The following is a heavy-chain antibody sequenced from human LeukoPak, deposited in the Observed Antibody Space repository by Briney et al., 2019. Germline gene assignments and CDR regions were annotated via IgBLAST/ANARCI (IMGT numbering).Heavy chain of an antibody. D-gene: IGHD5-24*01. V-gene: IGHV3-48*03. CDR1: GFTFSNSE. CDR2: ISSSATRT. J-gene: IGHJ4*02. CDR3: ARGEMSTTLPH. Sequence: GSLRLSCAASGFTFSNSEMNWVRQAPGKGLEWISYISSSATRTYYADSVRGRFTISRDDALSSVYLEMNSLSAEDTAVYYCARGEMSTTLPHWGQGTPVIVSS.